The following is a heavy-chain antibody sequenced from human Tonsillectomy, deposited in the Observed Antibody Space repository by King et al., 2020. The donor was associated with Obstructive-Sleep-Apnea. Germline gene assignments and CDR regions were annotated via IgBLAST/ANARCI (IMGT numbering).Heavy chain of an antibody. CDR3: AKAGQKLVRHYFDY. D-gene: IGHD6-13*01. Sequence: VQLVESGGGLVQPGGSLRLSCAASGFTFSSYAMSWVRQAPGKGLEWVSAISGSGGSTSYADSVKGRFTIFRDNSKNTLFLQMNSLRAEDTAVYYCAKAGQKLVRHYFDYWGQGTLVTVSS. V-gene: IGHV3-23*04. CDR2: ISGSGGST. CDR1: GFTFSSYA. J-gene: IGHJ4*02.